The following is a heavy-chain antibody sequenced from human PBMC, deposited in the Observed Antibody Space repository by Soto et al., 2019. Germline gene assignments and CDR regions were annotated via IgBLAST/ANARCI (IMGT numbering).Heavy chain of an antibody. CDR3: ARTVGAAYYFDF. Sequence: QVQLQESGPGLVKPSETLSLTCTVSGDSMTKYYWSWIRQPAGKGLEWIGRIYTSGSTNYNPSLKSRVTMSIDTSNNHFSLYLKSVTAADTAMYYCARTVGAAYYFDFWGQGALVTVSS. CDR1: GDSMTKYY. J-gene: IGHJ4*02. V-gene: IGHV4-4*07. D-gene: IGHD1-26*01. CDR2: IYTSGST.